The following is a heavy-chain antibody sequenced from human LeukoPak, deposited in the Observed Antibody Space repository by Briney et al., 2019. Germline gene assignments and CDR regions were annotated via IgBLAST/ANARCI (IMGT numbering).Heavy chain of an antibody. Sequence: GGSLRLSCAASGFTVSSNYMSWIRQAPGKGLEWVSYISPSGITIYYADSVKGRFTISRGNGIKSLYLEMHSLRVEDTALYYCARDPVYVLEDQGHWGQGTLVTVSS. CDR1: GFTVSSNY. J-gene: IGHJ4*02. CDR2: ISPSGITI. CDR3: ARDPVYVLEDQGH. D-gene: IGHD3-3*01. V-gene: IGHV3-11*04.